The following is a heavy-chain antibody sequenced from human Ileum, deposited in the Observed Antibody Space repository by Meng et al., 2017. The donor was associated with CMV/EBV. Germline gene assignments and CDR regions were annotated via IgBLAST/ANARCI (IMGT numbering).Heavy chain of an antibody. V-gene: IGHV1-2*02. CDR1: GYTFTGYY. CDR2: INPNSGGT. J-gene: IGHJ4*02. CDR3: AGGAGETGKDYVDY. Sequence: ASVKVSCKASGYTFTGYYMHWVRQAPGQGLEWMGWINPNSGGTNYAQKFQGRVTMTRDTSISTAYMELSRLRSDDTDEYYCAGGAGETGKDYVDYWGQGTLVTVSS. D-gene: IGHD3-16*01.